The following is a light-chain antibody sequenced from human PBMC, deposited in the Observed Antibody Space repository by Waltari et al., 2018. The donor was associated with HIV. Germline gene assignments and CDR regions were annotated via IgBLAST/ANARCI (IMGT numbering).Light chain of an antibody. CDR3: ESYTSTSVWV. V-gene: IGLV2-14*03. CDR2: DVT. CDR1: SSDVGGYNF. Sequence: QSALTQPASVSGSPGQSITISCTGSSSDVGGYNFVSWYQQHPGKAPIVLIYDVTTRPSGVSDRFSGSRSGDTASLTISGLQPEDEADYYCESYTSTSVWVFGGGTRLTVL. J-gene: IGLJ3*02.